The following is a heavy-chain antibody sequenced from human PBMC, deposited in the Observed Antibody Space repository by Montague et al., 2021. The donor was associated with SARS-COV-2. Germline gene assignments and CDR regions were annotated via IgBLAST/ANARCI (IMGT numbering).Heavy chain of an antibody. Sequence: TLSLTCTVSGGSIRSGSYYWSWIRQPAGKGLEWIGRIYSSGSTNYNPSLKSRVTMSVDTSKNQFSLKVGSVTAADSAVYYCPRDYGDYSYYYGLDVWGQGTTVTVSS. CDR1: GGSIRSGSYY. V-gene: IGHV4-61*02. J-gene: IGHJ6*02. CDR3: PRDYGDYSYYYGLDV. D-gene: IGHD4-17*01. CDR2: IYSSGST.